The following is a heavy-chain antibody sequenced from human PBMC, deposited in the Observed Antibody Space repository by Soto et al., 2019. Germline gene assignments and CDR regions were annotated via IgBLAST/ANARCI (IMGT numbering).Heavy chain of an antibody. CDR2: IIPILGIA. CDR3: ARELARGEMDV. CDR1: GGTYSSYT. V-gene: IGHV1-69*08. Sequence: QVQLVQSGAEVKKPGSSVKVSCKASGGTYSSYTISWVRQAPGQGLEWMGRIIPILGIANYAQKFQGRVTITADKSTSIAHMELSSLRSEDTAVYYCARELARGEMDVWGQGTTVTVSS. J-gene: IGHJ6*02. D-gene: IGHD3-10*01.